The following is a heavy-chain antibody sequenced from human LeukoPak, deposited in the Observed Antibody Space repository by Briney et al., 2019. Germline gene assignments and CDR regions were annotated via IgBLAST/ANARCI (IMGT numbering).Heavy chain of an antibody. J-gene: IGHJ4*02. V-gene: IGHV4-59*08. Sequence: SETLSLTCTVSGGSMNTYHWSWVRQSPGKGLEWIGYIYYSGSTNYNPSLKSRVSISVDMSKNQFSLKLSSVTAADTAVYYCARHGAAGWELWGYFDYWGQGTLVTVSS. CDR1: GGSMNTYH. CDR2: IYYSGST. D-gene: IGHD1-26*01. CDR3: ARHGAAGWELWGYFDY.